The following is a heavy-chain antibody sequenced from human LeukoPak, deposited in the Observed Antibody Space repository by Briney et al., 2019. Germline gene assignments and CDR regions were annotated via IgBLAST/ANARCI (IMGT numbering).Heavy chain of an antibody. CDR2: ISSSGSYI. D-gene: IGHD4-17*01. Sequence: PGGSLRLSCAASGFTFSFYNMNWVRQAPGKGLEWVSSISSSGSYIYYADSVKGRFTISRDNAKNSLYLQMNSLRAEDTAVYYCARDLTYYGDYVGHAFDIWGQGTVVTVSS. V-gene: IGHV3-21*01. CDR3: ARDLTYYGDYVGHAFDI. J-gene: IGHJ3*02. CDR1: GFTFSFYN.